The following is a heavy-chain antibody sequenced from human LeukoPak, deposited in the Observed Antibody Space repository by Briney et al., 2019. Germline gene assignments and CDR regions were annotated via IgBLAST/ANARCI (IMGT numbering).Heavy chain of an antibody. J-gene: IGHJ4*02. D-gene: IGHD3-10*01. CDR3: ARVDMVRGYYFDY. CDR1: GGSISSYY. Sequence: SETLSLTCTVSGGSISSYYWSWIRQPPGKGLEWIGYIYYSGSTNYNPSLKSRVTISVDTSKNQFSLELTSVTAADTAVYYCARVDMVRGYYFDYWGQGILVTVSS. V-gene: IGHV4-59*08. CDR2: IYYSGST.